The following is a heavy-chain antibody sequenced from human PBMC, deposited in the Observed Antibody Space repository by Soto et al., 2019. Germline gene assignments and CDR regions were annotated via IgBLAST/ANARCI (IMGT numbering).Heavy chain of an antibody. CDR2: ISVYNGNT. CDR3: ARLLLPAHIVGATSSTNYYAMDV. CDR1: GYTFTTYG. D-gene: IGHD1-26*01. V-gene: IGHV1-18*01. Sequence: QVQLVQSGPEVKKPGASVKVSCKASGYTFTTYGINWVRQAPGQRLEWMGWISVYNGNTNYAQKFQGRITMTTDTSTSTAYMELGSLRSDDTALYYCARLLLPAHIVGATSSTNYYAMDVWGQGTTVTVSS. J-gene: IGHJ6*02.